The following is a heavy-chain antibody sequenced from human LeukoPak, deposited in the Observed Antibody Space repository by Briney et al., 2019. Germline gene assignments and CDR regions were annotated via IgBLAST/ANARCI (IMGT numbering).Heavy chain of an antibody. Sequence: SETLSLTCAVSGGSISSGGYSLSWIRQPPGKGLEWIGYIYHSGSTYYNPSLKSRVTISVDRSKNQFSLKLSSVTAADTAVYYCARTTPRGYYYGMDVWGQGTTVTVSS. V-gene: IGHV4-30-2*01. CDR3: ARTTPRGYYYGMDV. CDR2: IYHSGST. D-gene: IGHD1-26*01. CDR1: GGSISSGGYS. J-gene: IGHJ6*02.